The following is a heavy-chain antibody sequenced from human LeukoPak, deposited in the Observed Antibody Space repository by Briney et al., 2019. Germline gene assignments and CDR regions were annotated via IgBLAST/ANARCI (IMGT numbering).Heavy chain of an antibody. CDR3: ARVLGYSGYEPNFDY. D-gene: IGHD5-12*01. CDR1: GYTFTGYY. J-gene: IGHJ4*02. Sequence: ASVKVSCKASGYTFTGYYMHWVRRAPGQGLEWMGWINPNSGGTNYAQKFQGRVTMTRDTSISTAYMELSRLRSDDTAVYYCARVLGYSGYEPNFDYWGQGTLVTVSS. CDR2: INPNSGGT. V-gene: IGHV1-2*02.